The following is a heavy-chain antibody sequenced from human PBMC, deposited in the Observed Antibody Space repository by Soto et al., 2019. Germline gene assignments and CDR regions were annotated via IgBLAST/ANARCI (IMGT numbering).Heavy chain of an antibody. CDR1: GGSFSGYY. CDR2: INHSGST. D-gene: IGHD6-13*01. Sequence: SETLSLTCAVYGGSFSGYYWSWIRQPPGKGLEWIGEINHSGSTNYNPSLKSRVTISVDTSKNQFSLKLSSVTAADTAVYYCARGYSSSWYYYYGMDAWGQGTTVTVSS. J-gene: IGHJ6*02. V-gene: IGHV4-34*01. CDR3: ARGYSSSWYYYYGMDA.